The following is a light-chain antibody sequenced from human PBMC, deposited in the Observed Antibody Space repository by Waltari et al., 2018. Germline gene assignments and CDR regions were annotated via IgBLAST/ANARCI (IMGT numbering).Light chain of an antibody. Sequence: QSALTQPRSVSGSPRQSVTISCTGTRSDVGGYNYVSWYQQHPGKAPKLMTYDVSKRPSGVPVRFAGSKSGNTASLTIAWLHAEDDADYYCCSYAGSYEVFGGGTKLTVL. CDR3: CSYAGSYEV. J-gene: IGLJ3*02. V-gene: IGLV2-11*01. CDR2: DVS. CDR1: RSDVGGYNY.